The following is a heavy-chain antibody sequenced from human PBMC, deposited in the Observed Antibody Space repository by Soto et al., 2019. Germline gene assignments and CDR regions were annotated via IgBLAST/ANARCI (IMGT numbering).Heavy chain of an antibody. J-gene: IGHJ4*02. CDR3: ARVEEYYDSSGPLDY. D-gene: IGHD3-22*01. CDR2: IIPILDIA. Sequence: QVQLVQSGAEVKKPGSSVKVSCKASGGTFSSYTISWVRQAPGQGLEWMGRIIPILDIANYAQKFQGRVTITADKSTSTAYMELSSLRSEDTAVYYCARVEEYYDSSGPLDYWGQGTLVTVSS. V-gene: IGHV1-69*02. CDR1: GGTFSSYT.